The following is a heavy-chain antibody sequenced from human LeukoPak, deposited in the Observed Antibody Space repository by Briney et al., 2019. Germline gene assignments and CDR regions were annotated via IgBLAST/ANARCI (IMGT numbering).Heavy chain of an antibody. V-gene: IGHV3-53*04. J-gene: IGHJ3*02. D-gene: IGHD3-3*01. CDR1: GFTVSRNY. CDR3: ARWRPIGAFDI. CDR2: LSSTGNT. Sequence: GGSLRLSCAASGFTVSRNYMNWVRQAPGKGLEWVSLLSSTGNTSYADSVKGRFTISRHNSKNTLYLQVNSLRPEDTAMYYCARWRPIGAFDIWGQGTMVIVSS.